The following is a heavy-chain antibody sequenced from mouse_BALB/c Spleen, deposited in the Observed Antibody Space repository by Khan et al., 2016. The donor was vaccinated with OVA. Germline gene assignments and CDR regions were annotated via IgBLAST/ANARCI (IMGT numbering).Heavy chain of an antibody. V-gene: IGHV1S135*01. CDR2: IDPFNGGT. Sequence: VQLQQPGPELMKPGASVNISSKASGYSFTSYYIHWVRQSHGKSLEWIGYIDPFNGGTDYNQKFKGKATLTVDKSSSTAYMHLSSLTSEDSAVYYCASGAFGYWGQGTLVTVSA. CDR1: GYSFTSYY. CDR3: ASGAFGY. J-gene: IGHJ3*01.